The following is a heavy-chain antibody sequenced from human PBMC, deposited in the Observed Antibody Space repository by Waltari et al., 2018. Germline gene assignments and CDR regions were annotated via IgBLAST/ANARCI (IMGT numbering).Heavy chain of an antibody. CDR3: AIYGDYTVDY. D-gene: IGHD4-17*01. CDR1: GGSISSGSYY. Sequence: QVQLQESGPGLVKPSQTLSLTCTVSGGSISSGSYYWSWIRQPAGKGLEWIGCTYTSGSTNYNPSLKSRVTISVDKSKIQFSLKLSSAPAADTAVYYWAIYGDYTVDYWGQGTLVTVSS. V-gene: IGHV4-61*02. J-gene: IGHJ4*02. CDR2: TYTSGST.